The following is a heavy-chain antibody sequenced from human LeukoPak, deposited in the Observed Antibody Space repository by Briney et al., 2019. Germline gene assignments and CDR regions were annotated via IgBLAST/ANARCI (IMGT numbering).Heavy chain of an antibody. CDR3: ARVGTAIVGAAADY. J-gene: IGHJ4*02. Sequence: GASVKVSCQASGYTFTSYGFSWVRQAPGQGGEVMGWTSAYNGKTNYAQKLQGRVTMTTDTSTSTAYMELRSLRSDDTAVYCCARVGTAIVGAAADYWGQGTLVTVSS. V-gene: IGHV1-18*01. CDR1: GYTFTSYG. D-gene: IGHD1-26*01. CDR2: TSAYNGKT.